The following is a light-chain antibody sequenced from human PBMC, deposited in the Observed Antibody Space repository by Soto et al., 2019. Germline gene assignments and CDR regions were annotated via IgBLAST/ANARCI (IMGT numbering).Light chain of an antibody. V-gene: IGKV2D-29*01. CDR1: QSLLHSDGKTY. J-gene: IGKJ3*01. CDR3: MQTIQPPFT. CDR2: EVS. Sequence: DIVMTQTPFSLSVTPTQPASISCQSSQSLLHSDGKTYLHWYLQRPGQPPQLLIYEVSNRVSGVPDRGSGSGSGKDFTLKIRRVEAEDFWVYYCMQTIQPPFTVGAGTKVEVK.